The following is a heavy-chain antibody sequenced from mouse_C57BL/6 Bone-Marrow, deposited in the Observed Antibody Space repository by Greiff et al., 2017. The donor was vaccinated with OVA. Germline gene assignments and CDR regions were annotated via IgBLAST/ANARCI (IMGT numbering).Heavy chain of an antibody. D-gene: IGHD1-1*01. J-gene: IGHJ2*01. CDR3: ARRGSWGDY. Sequence: EVKLMESGGDLVKPGGSLKLSCAASGFTFSSYGMSWVRQTPDKRLEWVATISSGGSYTYYPDSVKGRFTISRDNAKNTLYLQMSSLKSEDTAMYYCARRGSWGDYWGQGTTLTVSS. V-gene: IGHV5-6*01. CDR2: ISSGGSYT. CDR1: GFTFSSYG.